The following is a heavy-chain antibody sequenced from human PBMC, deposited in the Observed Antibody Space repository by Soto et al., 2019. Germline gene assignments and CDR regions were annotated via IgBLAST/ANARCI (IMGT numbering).Heavy chain of an antibody. J-gene: IGHJ6*02. CDR2: IRSKANSYAT. D-gene: IGHD2-15*01. CDR1: GFTFSGSA. CDR3: TRPRYCSGGSCPRGYYYYGMDV. Sequence: GGSLRLSCAASGFTFSGSAMHWVRQASGKGLEWVGRIRSKANSYATAYAASVKGRLTISRDDSKNTAYLQMNSLKTEDTAVYYCTRPRYCSGGSCPRGYYYYGMDVWGQGTTVTVSS. V-gene: IGHV3-73*01.